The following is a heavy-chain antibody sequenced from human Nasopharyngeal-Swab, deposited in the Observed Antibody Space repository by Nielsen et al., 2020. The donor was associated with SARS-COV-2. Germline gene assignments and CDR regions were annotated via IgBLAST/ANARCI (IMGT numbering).Heavy chain of an antibody. J-gene: IGHJ6*03. Sequence: SETLSLTCTVSGGSISSSSYYWGWIRQPPGKGLEWIGGIYYSGSTYYNPSLKSRVTISVDTSTNQFSLKLSSVTAADTAVYYCARERGRGGIWNYYYYYMDVWGKGTTVTVSS. D-gene: IGHD3-10*01. CDR1: GGSISSSSYY. V-gene: IGHV4-39*07. CDR2: IYYSGST. CDR3: ARERGRGGIWNYYYYYMDV.